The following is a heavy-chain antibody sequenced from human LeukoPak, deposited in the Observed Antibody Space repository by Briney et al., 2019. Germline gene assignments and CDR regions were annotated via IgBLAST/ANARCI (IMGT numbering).Heavy chain of an antibody. Sequence: SETLSLTCAVYGGSLSGYYWSWIRQPPGKGLEWIGEINHSGSTNYNPSLKSRVTISVDTSKNQFSLKLSSVTAADTAVYYCARDIIPHDYVDYNAFDIWDQGTMVNVSS. V-gene: IGHV4-34*01. CDR2: INHSGST. CDR3: ARDIIPHDYVDYNAFDI. CDR1: GGSLSGYY. D-gene: IGHD4-17*01. J-gene: IGHJ3*02.